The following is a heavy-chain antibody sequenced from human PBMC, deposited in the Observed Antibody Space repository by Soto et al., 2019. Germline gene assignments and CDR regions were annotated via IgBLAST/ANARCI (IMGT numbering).Heavy chain of an antibody. CDR3: ARAQSSGYYSFDG. D-gene: IGHD3-22*01. J-gene: IGHJ6*02. CDR1: GGSISSGGYY. V-gene: IGHV4-31*03. CDR2: IYYSGGT. Sequence: SETLSLTCTVSGGSISSGGYYWSWIRQHPGKGLEWIGYIYYSGGTYYNPSLKSRVTISVDTSKNQFSLKLSSVTAADTAVYYGARAQSSGYYSFDGWGQGTTVTVSS.